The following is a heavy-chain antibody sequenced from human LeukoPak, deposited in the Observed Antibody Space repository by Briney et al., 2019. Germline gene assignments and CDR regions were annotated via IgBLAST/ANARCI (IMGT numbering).Heavy chain of an antibody. J-gene: IGHJ4*02. D-gene: IGHD3-3*01. Sequence: GGSLRLSCAPSGFTFSRHGMHWVRQAPGKGLEWVAIISNDGSRKYYAHSVEGRFSISRGNSKNTLYLQMDSLRAEDTAVYYCARDRAWNYFDYWGQGTLVTVSS. CDR2: ISNDGSRK. CDR3: ARDRAWNYFDY. CDR1: GFTFSRHG. V-gene: IGHV3-30*03.